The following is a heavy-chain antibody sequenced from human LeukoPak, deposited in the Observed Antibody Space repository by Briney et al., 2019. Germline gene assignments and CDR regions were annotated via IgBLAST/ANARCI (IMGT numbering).Heavy chain of an antibody. D-gene: IGHD3-3*01. CDR1: GYSFTSYW. CDR2: IYPGDSDT. V-gene: IGHV5-51*01. Sequence: GESLKISCKGSGYSFTSYWIGWVRQMPGKGLEWMGIIYPGDSDTRYSPSFQGQVTISADKSISTAYLQWSSLKASDTAMYYCARLPTYYDFWSGSPYAFDIWGQGTMVTVSS. CDR3: ARLPTYYDFWSGSPYAFDI. J-gene: IGHJ3*02.